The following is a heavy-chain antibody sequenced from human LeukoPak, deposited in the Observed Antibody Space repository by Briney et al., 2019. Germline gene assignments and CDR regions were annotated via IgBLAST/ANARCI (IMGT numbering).Heavy chain of an antibody. V-gene: IGHV4-39*02. Sequence: SETLSLTCTVSGGSISSSSYYWGWIRQPPGKGLEWIGRIYTSGTTNSNPSLKSRVTMSLDTSKNQFSLKLSSVTAADTAVYYCAREYYDSNKAPAFDIWGQGTMVTVSS. CDR1: GGSISSSSYY. D-gene: IGHD3-22*01. CDR2: IYTSGTT. J-gene: IGHJ3*02. CDR3: AREYYDSNKAPAFDI.